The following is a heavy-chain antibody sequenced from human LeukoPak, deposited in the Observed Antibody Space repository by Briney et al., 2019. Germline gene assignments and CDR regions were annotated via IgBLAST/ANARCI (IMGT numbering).Heavy chain of an antibody. CDR1: GGSISSNSYY. Sequence: PSETLSLTCTVSGGSISSNSYYWGWSRQPPGKGLEWIGSIYYSGSTNYNPSLKSRVTISVDTSKNQFSLKLSSVTAADTAVYYCARHRFNRYSGSTRSPDAFDIWGQGTMVTVSS. CDR3: ARHRFNRYSGSTRSPDAFDI. D-gene: IGHD1-26*01. J-gene: IGHJ3*02. CDR2: IYYSGST. V-gene: IGHV4-39*01.